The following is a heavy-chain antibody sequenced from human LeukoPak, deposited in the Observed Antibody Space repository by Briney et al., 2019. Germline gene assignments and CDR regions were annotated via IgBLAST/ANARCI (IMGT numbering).Heavy chain of an antibody. CDR2: IIPIFGTA. CDR3: ARVLGATMDDSYFDY. V-gene: IGHV1-69*06. D-gene: IGHD1-26*01. J-gene: IGHJ4*02. Sequence: GASVKVSCKASGYTFTSYAISWVRQAPGQGLEWMGGIIPIFGTANYAQKFQGRVTITADKSTSTAYMELSSLRSEDTAVYYCARVLGATMDDSYFDYWGQGTLVTVSS. CDR1: GYTFTSYA.